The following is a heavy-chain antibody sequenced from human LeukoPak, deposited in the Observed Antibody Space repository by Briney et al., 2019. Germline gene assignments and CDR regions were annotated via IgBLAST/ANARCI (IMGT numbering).Heavy chain of an antibody. Sequence: GGSLRLSCAASGFTFSTHWMSWVRQAPGKGLEWGANMNQDGSEKYYVDSVKGRFTISRDNAKNSLFLQMNSLRAEDTAVYYCGGDQGEPSYGGGRGPLVTVP. V-gene: IGHV3-7*04. CDR3: GGDQGEPSYG. D-gene: IGHD5-18*01. CDR1: GFTFSTHW. CDR2: MNQDGSEK. J-gene: IGHJ4*02.